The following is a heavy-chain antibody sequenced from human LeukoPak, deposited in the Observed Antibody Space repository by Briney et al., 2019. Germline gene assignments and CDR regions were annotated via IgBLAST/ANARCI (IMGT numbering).Heavy chain of an antibody. J-gene: IGHJ4*02. D-gene: IGHD6-19*01. CDR2: VSQTGTT. Sequence: SGTLSLTCAVFDDSIYTNKWWSWVRQPPGKGLEWIGEVSQTGTTYYDPSLTGRITISVDRSRYQFSLTLRSATAADTGVYYCASHMAVPGTRGFDDWGQGIPVTVSS. CDR3: ASHMAVPGTRGFDD. CDR1: DDSIYTNKW. V-gene: IGHV4-4*02.